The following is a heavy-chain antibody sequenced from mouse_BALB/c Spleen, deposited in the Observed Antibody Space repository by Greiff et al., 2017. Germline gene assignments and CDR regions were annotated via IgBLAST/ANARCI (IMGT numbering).Heavy chain of an antibody. V-gene: IGHV1-63*02. CDR2: IYPGGGYT. Sequence: QVQLQQSGAELVRPGTSVKMSCKAAGYTFTNYWIGWVKQRPGHGLEWIGDIYPGGGYTNYNEKFKGRATLTADTTSSTAYMQLSSLTSEDSAIYYCARRGGDYDGGAMDYWGQGTSVTVSS. CDR3: ARRGGDYDGGAMDY. CDR1: GYTFTNYW. D-gene: IGHD2-4*01. J-gene: IGHJ4*01.